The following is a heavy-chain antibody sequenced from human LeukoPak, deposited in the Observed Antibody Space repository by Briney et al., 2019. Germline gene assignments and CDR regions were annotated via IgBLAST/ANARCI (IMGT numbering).Heavy chain of an antibody. J-gene: IGHJ4*02. Sequence: ASVKVSCKASGYTFTGYYMHWVRQAPGQGLEWMGWINPNSGGTNYAQKFQGRVTMTRDTSISTAYMELSRLRSDDTAVYYCARDPNYGGNSVYPPVEYYFDYWGQGTLVTVSS. D-gene: IGHD4-23*01. CDR3: ARDPNYGGNSVYPPVEYYFDY. V-gene: IGHV1-2*02. CDR2: INPNSGGT. CDR1: GYTFTGYY.